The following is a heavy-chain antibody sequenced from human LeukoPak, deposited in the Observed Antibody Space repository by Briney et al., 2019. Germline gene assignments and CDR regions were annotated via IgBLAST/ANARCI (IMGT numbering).Heavy chain of an antibody. Sequence: SETLSLTCTVSGGSISSSNAYWGWIRQPPGKGLEWIGSIYYSNNSYYNPSLKSRVTISADKSKNQFSLTLGSVSATDTAVYYCASPRGFSYGYFDNWGQGTLVTVSS. CDR2: IYYSNNS. CDR1: GGSISSSNAY. J-gene: IGHJ4*02. CDR3: ASPRGFSYGYFDN. D-gene: IGHD5-18*01. V-gene: IGHV4-39*01.